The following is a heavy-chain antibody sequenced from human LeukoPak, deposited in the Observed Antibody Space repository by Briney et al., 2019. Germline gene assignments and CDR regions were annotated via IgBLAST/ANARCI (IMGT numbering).Heavy chain of an antibody. J-gene: IGHJ3*02. CDR1: GGSISSGSYY. CDR2: SYTSGST. V-gene: IGHV4-61*02. Sequence: PSQTLSLTCTVSGGSISSGSYYWSWIRQPAGKGLEWIGRSYTSGSTNYNPSLKSRVTISVDTSKNQFSLKLSSVTAADTAVYYCARAVRNDGAFDIWGQGTMVTVSS. CDR3: ARAVRNDGAFDI. D-gene: IGHD1-1*01.